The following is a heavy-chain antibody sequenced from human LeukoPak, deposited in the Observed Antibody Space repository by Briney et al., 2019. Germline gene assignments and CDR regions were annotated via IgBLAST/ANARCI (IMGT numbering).Heavy chain of an antibody. D-gene: IGHD2-15*01. Sequence: SETLSLTCTVSGVSISSYYWSWIRQPAGKGLEWIGRIYTSGSTNYNPSLKSRVTMSVDTSKNQFSLKLSSVTAADTAVYYCARDVWCSGGSCYSVGSGMDVWGQGTTVTVSS. V-gene: IGHV4-4*07. CDR3: ARDVWCSGGSCYSVGSGMDV. CDR1: GVSISSYY. CDR2: IYTSGST. J-gene: IGHJ6*02.